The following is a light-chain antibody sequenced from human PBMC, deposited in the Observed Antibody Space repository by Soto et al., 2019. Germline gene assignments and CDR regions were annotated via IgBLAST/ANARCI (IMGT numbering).Light chain of an antibody. J-gene: IGKJ4*01. CDR2: DAS. CDR1: PDIRNY. CDR3: QQLRSYPST. V-gene: IGKV1-9*01. Sequence: LAQSKNSLSASVGDRVTVTCRASPDIRNYSARYQQKPGKAPKLLICDASTLYSGAPSRFSGSGSGTDFTLTISGLQPEDFAAYYCQQLRSYPSTCRGGTKGDIK.